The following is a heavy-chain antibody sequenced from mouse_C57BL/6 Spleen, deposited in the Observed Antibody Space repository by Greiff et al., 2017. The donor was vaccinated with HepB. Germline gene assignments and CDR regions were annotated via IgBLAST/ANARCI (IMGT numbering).Heavy chain of an antibody. CDR3: ARWDSSLYAMDY. CDR1: GYTFTSYW. Sequence: QVQLKESGAELVKPGASVKMSCKASGYTFTSYWITWVKQRPGQGLEWIGDIYPGSGSTNYNEKFKSKATLTVDTSSSTAYMQLSSLTSEDSAVYYCARWDSSLYAMDYWGQGTSVTVSS. J-gene: IGHJ4*01. V-gene: IGHV1-55*01. D-gene: IGHD3-3*01. CDR2: IYPGSGST.